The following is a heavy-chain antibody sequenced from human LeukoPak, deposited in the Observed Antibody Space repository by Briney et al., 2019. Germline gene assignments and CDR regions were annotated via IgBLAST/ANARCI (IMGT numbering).Heavy chain of an antibody. Sequence: ASVKVSCKASGYTFTSYGISWVRQAPGQGLEWMGWISAYNGNTNYAQKLQGRVTMTTDTSTSTAYMEPRSLRSDDTAVYYCARSGYSSGWFGWYYFDYWGQGTLVTVSS. CDR1: GYTFTSYG. CDR3: ARSGYSSGWFGWYYFDY. V-gene: IGHV1-18*01. D-gene: IGHD6-19*01. CDR2: ISAYNGNT. J-gene: IGHJ4*02.